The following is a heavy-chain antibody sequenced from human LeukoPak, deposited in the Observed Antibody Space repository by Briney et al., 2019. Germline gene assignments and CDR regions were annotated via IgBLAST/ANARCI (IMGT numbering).Heavy chain of an antibody. D-gene: IGHD3-10*01. CDR2: IYYSGST. Sequence: PSQTLSLTCTVSGASISSGGYYWSCIRQHPGRGLEWLGYIYYSGSTYYNPSLKSRVNISLDTSNNQFSLKLSSVTAADTAVYYCARDLSGVISYWGQGTLVTVSS. V-gene: IGHV4-31*03. CDR3: ARDLSGVISY. J-gene: IGHJ4*02. CDR1: GASISSGGYY.